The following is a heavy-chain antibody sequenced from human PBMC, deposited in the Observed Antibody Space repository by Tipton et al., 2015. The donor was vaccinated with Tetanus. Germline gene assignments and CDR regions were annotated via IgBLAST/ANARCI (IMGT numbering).Heavy chain of an antibody. Sequence: SLRLSCAASGFTFSSYAMSWVRQAPGKGLEWVSAISGSGGSTYYADSVKGRFTISRDNSKNPLYLQMNSLRAEETAGYYCAKDRVVVGAATHCHLGQGTLVTVSS. V-gene: IGHV3-23*01. CDR3: AKDRVVVGAATHCH. CDR2: ISGSGGST. J-gene: IGHJ4*02. CDR1: GFTFSSYA. D-gene: IGHD2-15*01.